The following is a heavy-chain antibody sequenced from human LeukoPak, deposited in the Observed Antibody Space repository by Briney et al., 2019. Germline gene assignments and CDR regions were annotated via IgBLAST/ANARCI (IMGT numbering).Heavy chain of an antibody. CDR1: GYTFTSYD. CDR3: ARETSSRYFDY. V-gene: IGHV1-8*03. Sequence: ASVKVSCKASGYTFTSYDINWVRQATGQGLEWMGWMNPNSGNTGYAQKFQGRVTITRNTSISTAYMELSSLRSEDTAVYYCARETSSRYFDYWGQGTQVTVSS. J-gene: IGHJ4*02. CDR2: MNPNSGNT.